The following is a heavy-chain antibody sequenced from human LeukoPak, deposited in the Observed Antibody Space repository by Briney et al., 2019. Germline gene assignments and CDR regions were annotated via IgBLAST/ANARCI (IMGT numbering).Heavy chain of an antibody. Sequence: SETLSLTCAVSGDSISTSNSYWGWIRRPPGKGLEWVGSIYYSGNTYYNPSLKSRVTISVDTSKNQFSLKLSSVTAADTAVYYCARRATMIVGYYYYYYMDVWGKGTTVTISS. V-gene: IGHV4-39*01. CDR2: IYYSGNT. CDR3: ARRATMIVGYYYYYYMDV. CDR1: GDSISTSNSY. D-gene: IGHD3-22*01. J-gene: IGHJ6*03.